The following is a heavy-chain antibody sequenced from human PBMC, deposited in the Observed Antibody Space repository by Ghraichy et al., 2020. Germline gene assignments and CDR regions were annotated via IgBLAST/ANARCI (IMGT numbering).Heavy chain of an antibody. V-gene: IGHV3-23*01. CDR3: TNRAANWGFLEH. D-gene: IGHD7-27*01. Sequence: GEALNISCAASGLTFSNYAMSWVRQARGKGLEWGSTISGSGGDTYYADSVKGRFTISRDNSKNTLYLQMNRLRVEDAAVYYCTNRAANWGFLEHWGQGPLVTASS. CDR1: GLTFSNYA. CDR2: ISGSGGDT. J-gene: IGHJ1*01.